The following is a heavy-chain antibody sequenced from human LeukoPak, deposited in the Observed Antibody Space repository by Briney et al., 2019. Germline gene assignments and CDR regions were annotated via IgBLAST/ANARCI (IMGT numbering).Heavy chain of an antibody. D-gene: IGHD3-3*01. Sequence: PSETLSLTCAVYGGSFSGYYWSWIRQPPGKGLEWIGEINHSGSTNYNPSLKSRVTISVDTSKNQFSLKLSSVTAADTAVYYCARGPRSGYSLNWFDPWGQGTLVTVSS. V-gene: IGHV4-34*01. CDR3: ARGPRSGYSLNWFDP. J-gene: IGHJ5*02. CDR1: GGSFSGYY. CDR2: INHSGST.